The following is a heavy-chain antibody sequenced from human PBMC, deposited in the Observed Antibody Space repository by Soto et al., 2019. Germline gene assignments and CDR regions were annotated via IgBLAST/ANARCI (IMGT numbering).Heavy chain of an antibody. CDR3: AKDGGHNCDY. CDR2: MSYDGSSE. D-gene: IGHD3-10*01. V-gene: IGHV3-30*18. CDR1: GFTFSHYA. J-gene: IGHJ4*02. Sequence: QVQLVESGGGVVQPGRSLRLSCAASGFTFSHYAMHWVRQAPGKGLEWVAVMSYDGSSEYYADSVKGRFTISRDNSKNTLYLQMNSLRAEDTAVYYCAKDGGHNCDYWGQGTLVTVSS.